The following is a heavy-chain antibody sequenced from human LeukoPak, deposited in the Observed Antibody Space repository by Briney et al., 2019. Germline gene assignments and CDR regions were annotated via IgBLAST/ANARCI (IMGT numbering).Heavy chain of an antibody. CDR1: GFTFSSYG. CDR2: IWYDGSNK. J-gene: IGHJ4*02. D-gene: IGHD3-3*01. CDR3: ARTLYDFWSGYYGGTLFDY. V-gene: IGHV3-33*01. Sequence: PGRSLRLSCAASGFTFSSYGMHWVRQAPGKGLEWVAVIWYDGSNKYYADSVKGRFTISRDNSKNTLYLQMNSLRAEDTAVYYCARTLYDFWSGYYGGTLFDYWGQGTLVTVSS.